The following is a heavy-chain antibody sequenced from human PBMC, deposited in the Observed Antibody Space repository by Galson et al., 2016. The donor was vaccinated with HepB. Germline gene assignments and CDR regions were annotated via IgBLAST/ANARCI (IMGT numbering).Heavy chain of an antibody. J-gene: IGHJ4*02. D-gene: IGHD6-25*01. CDR3: ATELPQRSYFEY. V-gene: IGHV1-46*01. CDR2: INPSDDTS. Sequence: SVKVSCKASGYSFTNYYMHWVRQAPGQGLEWMGTINPSDDTSSYAQKFQGRVTLTRDTSRSTVYMELSSLRSEDTAVYYCATELPQRSYFEYWGQGTLVTVSS. CDR1: GYSFTNYY.